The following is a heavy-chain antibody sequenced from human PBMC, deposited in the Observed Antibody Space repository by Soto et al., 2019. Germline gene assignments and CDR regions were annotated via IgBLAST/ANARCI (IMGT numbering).Heavy chain of an antibody. V-gene: IGHV3-15*01. D-gene: IGHD4-17*01. CDR2: IKSKTDGGTT. J-gene: IGHJ4*02. CDR1: GFTFSNAW. CDR3: TTRLKIYYFGDYEDY. Sequence: EVQLVESGGGLVKPGGSLRLSCAASGFTFSNAWMSWVRQAPGKGLEWVGRIKSKTDGGTTDYAAPVKGRFTISRDDSKNTLYLQMNSLKTEDTAVYYCTTRLKIYYFGDYEDYWGQGTLVTVSS.